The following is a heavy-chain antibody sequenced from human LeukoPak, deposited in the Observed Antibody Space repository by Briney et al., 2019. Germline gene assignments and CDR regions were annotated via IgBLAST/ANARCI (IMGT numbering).Heavy chain of an antibody. CDR1: GFAVSSNY. V-gene: IGHV3-53*01. Sequence: GGSLRLSCAASGFAVSSNYMSWVRQAPGKGLEWVSVIYSGGSTYYEDSVKGRFTISRDNSKNTLYLQMNSLRAEDTAVYYCARGGSTSSSSHFHHWGQGTLVTVSS. D-gene: IGHD6-6*01. CDR3: ARGGSTSSSSHFHH. J-gene: IGHJ1*01. CDR2: IYSGGST.